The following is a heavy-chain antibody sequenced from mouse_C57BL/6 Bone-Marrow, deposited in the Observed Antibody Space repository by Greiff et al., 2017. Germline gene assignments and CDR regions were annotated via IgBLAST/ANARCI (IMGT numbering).Heavy chain of an antibody. J-gene: IGHJ2*01. Sequence: EVQLVESGGGLVQPGGSMKLSCVASGFTFSNYWMNWVRQSPEKGLEWVAQIRLKSDNYATHYAESVKGRFTISRDDSKSSVYLNMNNLRAEDTGIYYCTVPHFYGSRRFDYWGQGTTLTVSS. D-gene: IGHD1-1*01. CDR1: GFTFSNYW. CDR3: TVPHFYGSRRFDY. CDR2: IRLKSDNYAT. V-gene: IGHV6-3*01.